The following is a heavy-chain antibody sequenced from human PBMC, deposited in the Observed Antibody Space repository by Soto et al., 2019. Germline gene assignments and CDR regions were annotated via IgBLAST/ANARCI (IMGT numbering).Heavy chain of an antibody. CDR3: ARVGGGYCSGGSCPPRGYYYGVDV. CDR2: IYYSGST. D-gene: IGHD2-15*01. J-gene: IGHJ6*02. Sequence: QVQLQESGPGLVKPSQTLSLTCTVPGGSISSGDYYWSWIRQPPGKGLEWIGYIYYSGSTYYNPSLKSRVTISVDTYKNQFSLKLSSVTAADTAVYYCARVGGGYCSGGSCPPRGYYYGVDVWGQGTTVTVSS. CDR1: GGSISSGDYY. V-gene: IGHV4-30-4*01.